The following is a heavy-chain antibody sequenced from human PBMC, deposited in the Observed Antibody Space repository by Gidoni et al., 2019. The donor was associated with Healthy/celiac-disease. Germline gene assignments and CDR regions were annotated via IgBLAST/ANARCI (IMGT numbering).Heavy chain of an antibody. J-gene: IGHJ6*02. CDR3: AREVTILTLGGMDV. CDR2: INPSGGST. V-gene: IGHV1-46*01. Sequence: QVQLVQSGAEVKKPGASVKVSCKASGYTFPSYHMHWVRQAPGQGLEWMGRINPSGGSTSYEQKFQGRVTMTRDTSTSTVYMELSSLRSEDTAVYYCAREVTILTLGGMDVWGQGTTVTVSS. D-gene: IGHD3-3*01. CDR1: GYTFPSYH.